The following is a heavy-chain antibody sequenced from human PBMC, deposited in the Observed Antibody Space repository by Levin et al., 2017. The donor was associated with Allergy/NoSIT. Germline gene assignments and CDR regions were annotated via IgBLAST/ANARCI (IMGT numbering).Heavy chain of an antibody. V-gene: IGHV4-34*01. Sequence: SQTLSLTCAVYGGSFSGYYWSWIRQPPGKGLEWIGEINHSGSTNYNPSLKSRVTISVDTSKNQFSLKLSSVTAADTAVYYCAKPRRRVAPWNWFDPWGQGTLVTVSS. J-gene: IGHJ5*02. CDR1: GGSFSGYY. D-gene: IGHD1-14*01. CDR2: INHSGST. CDR3: AKPRRRVAPWNWFDP.